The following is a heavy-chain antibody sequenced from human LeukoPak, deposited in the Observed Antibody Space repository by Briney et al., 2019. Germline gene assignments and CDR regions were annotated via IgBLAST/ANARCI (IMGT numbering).Heavy chain of an antibody. CDR2: ISYDGSNE. D-gene: IGHD3-22*01. CDR3: AKDQHYASNSLDV. J-gene: IGHJ6*02. Sequence: GGSLRLSCAASGFSYRTFRMHWVRQAPGKGLEWVALISYDGSNEAYADSVKGRFSISRDNSKNTLYLQMNSLRPEDTAVYYCAKDQHYASNSLDVWGPGTTVTVSS. CDR1: GFSYRTFR. V-gene: IGHV3-30*18.